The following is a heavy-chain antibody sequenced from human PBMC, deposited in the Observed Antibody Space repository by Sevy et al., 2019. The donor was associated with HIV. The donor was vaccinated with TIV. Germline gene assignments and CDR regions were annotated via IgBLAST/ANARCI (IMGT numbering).Heavy chain of an antibody. CDR3: ARAYCSGGTCYEGVY. CDR1: GYTFTAYY. J-gene: IGHJ4*02. CDR2: ISPMNGDT. V-gene: IGHV1-2*06. Sequence: ASVKVSCKASGYTFTAYYIHWVRQAPGQGLEWMGRISPMNGDTNYAQKFQGRVTMTRDTSIGAVYLDLTRLRSDDTAMYYCARAYCSGGTCYEGVYWGQGTLVTVSS. D-gene: IGHD2-15*01.